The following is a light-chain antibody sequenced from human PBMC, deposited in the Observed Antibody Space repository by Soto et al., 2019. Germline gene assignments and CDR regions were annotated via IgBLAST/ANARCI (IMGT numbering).Light chain of an antibody. V-gene: IGKV1-33*01. CDR3: QQYDNRPIT. CDR2: DAS. CDR1: QDISNY. J-gene: IGKJ4*01. Sequence: DIQMTQSPSSLSSSVGDRVTITCQASQDISNYLNWYQQKPGKAPKLLIYDASNLATGVPSRFSGSGSGTDFTFTISSLQPEDIATYYCQQYDNRPITFGGGTKVEIK.